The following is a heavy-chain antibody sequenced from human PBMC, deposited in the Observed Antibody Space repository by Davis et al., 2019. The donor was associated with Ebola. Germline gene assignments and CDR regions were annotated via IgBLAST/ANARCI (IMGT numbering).Heavy chain of an antibody. CDR1: GYSISSGYY. CDR2: IYHSGST. V-gene: IGHV4-38-2*01. Sequence: PGGSLRLSCAVSGYSISSGYYWGWIRQPPGKGLEWIGSIYHSGSTYYNPSLKSRVTISVDTSKNQFSLKLSSVTAADTAVYYCARVVLVVYANSALNWFDPWGQGTLVTVSS. J-gene: IGHJ5*02. D-gene: IGHD2-8*02. CDR3: ARVVLVVYANSALNWFDP.